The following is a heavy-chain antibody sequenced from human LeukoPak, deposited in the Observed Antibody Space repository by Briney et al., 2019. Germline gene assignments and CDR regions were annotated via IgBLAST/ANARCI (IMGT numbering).Heavy chain of an antibody. V-gene: IGHV3-23*01. CDR2: ISSSGGSS. CDR3: ARDDYYDSSGYYPLDY. J-gene: IGHJ4*02. Sequence: PGGSLRLSCAASGFTFSSYAMSWVRQAPGKGLEWVSTISSSGGSSYYADSVKGRFTISRDNAKNSLYLQMNSLRAEDTAVYYCARDDYYDSSGYYPLDYWGQGTLVTVSS. CDR1: GFTFSSYA. D-gene: IGHD3-22*01.